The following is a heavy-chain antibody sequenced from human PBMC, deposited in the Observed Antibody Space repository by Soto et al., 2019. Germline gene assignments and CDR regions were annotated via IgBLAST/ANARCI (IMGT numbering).Heavy chain of an antibody. CDR2: MWYDGTNK. Sequence: QPGGSLRLSCAASGFTFRIYSMHWVRQSPGKGLEWVGVMWYDGTNKYYGESVKGRFTISRDNSENTLYLQMNSLRVEDTAVYYCARDATFGTKGGSFDIWGHGTLVTVSS. CDR3: ARDATFGTKGGSFDI. J-gene: IGHJ3*02. D-gene: IGHD3-16*01. CDR1: GFTFRIYS. V-gene: IGHV3-33*01.